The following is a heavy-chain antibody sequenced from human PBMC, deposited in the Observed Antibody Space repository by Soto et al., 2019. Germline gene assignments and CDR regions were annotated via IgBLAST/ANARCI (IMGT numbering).Heavy chain of an antibody. CDR2: IYWDDDK. V-gene: IGHV2-5*02. Sequence: QITLKDSGPTLLNPTQTLTVTCTFAGFSRSTSRLGVGWIRQPPGKALEWLALIYWDDDKACSPSLKSRLTITNDTSKNQMVLTMTNMDPVATATYYCARSRRHDYGDFYADYWGQGTLVTVSS. D-gene: IGHD4-17*01. CDR3: ARSRRHDYGDFYADY. CDR1: GFSRSTSRLG. J-gene: IGHJ4*02.